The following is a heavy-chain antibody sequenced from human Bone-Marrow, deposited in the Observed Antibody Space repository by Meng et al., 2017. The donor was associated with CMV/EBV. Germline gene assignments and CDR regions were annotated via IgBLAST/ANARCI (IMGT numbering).Heavy chain of an antibody. CDR1: GFTFSSYG. J-gene: IGHJ4*02. D-gene: IGHD3-22*01. Sequence: GESLKISCAASGFTFSSYGMHWVRQAPGKGLEWVAFIRYDGSNKYYADSVKGRFTISRDNSKNTLYLQMNSLRAEDTAVYYCAKDLSNYYDSSFDYWGQGTLVTVSS. CDR3: AKDLSNYYDSSFDY. CDR2: IRYDGSNK. V-gene: IGHV3-30*02.